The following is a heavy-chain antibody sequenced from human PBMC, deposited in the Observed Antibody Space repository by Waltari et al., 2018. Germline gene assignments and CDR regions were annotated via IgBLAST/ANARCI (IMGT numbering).Heavy chain of an antibody. CDR1: GFLLRQLW. Sequence: EVQLVESGGGLVQPGGSLRLSCAAHGFLLRQLWMSWVRQAPGKGLEWVANIKEDGTETYYVDSVKGRFTISRDNAKNSLYLQMSSLRAEDTAVYFCGVSTRGSAMDVWGQGTTVTVSS. J-gene: IGHJ6*02. V-gene: IGHV3-7*01. CDR3: GVSTRGSAMDV. CDR2: IKEDGTET. D-gene: IGHD3-16*01.